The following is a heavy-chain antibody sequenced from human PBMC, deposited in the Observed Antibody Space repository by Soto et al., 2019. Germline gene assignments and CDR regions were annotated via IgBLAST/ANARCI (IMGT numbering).Heavy chain of an antibody. J-gene: IGHJ5*02. D-gene: IGHD2-2*01. CDR2: ISLYSDGT. V-gene: IGHV1-18*01. Sequence: PWPSVKVSCKTSGYTFSNYGITWVRQAPGQPLEWLGWISLYSDGTNYAQKFQGRVSMTTDTSTTTAYMELRSLRSDDTAVYYCARVVPGAEAWFGPWGQGTLVTVSS. CDR3: ARVVPGAEAWFGP. CDR1: GYTFSNYG.